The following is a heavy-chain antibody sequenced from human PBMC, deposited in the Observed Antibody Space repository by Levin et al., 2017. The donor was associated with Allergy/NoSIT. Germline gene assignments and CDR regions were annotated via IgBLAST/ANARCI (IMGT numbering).Heavy chain of an antibody. CDR2: ISSSSSYI. Sequence: GESLKISCAASGFTFSSYSMNWVRQAPGKGLEWVSSISSSSSYIYYADSVKGRFTISRDNAKNSLYLQMNSLRAEDTAVYYCAREYYDYVWGSYRYLYYFDYWGQGTLVTVSS. D-gene: IGHD3-16*02. J-gene: IGHJ4*02. CDR1: GFTFSSYS. V-gene: IGHV3-21*01. CDR3: AREYYDYVWGSYRYLYYFDY.